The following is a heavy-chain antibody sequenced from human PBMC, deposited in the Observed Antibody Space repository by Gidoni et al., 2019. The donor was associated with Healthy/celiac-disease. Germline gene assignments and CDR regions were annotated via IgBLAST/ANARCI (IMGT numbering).Heavy chain of an antibody. CDR2: IKQDGSEK. CDR1: GFTFSSYC. Sequence: EVQLVESGGGLVQPGGSLRLSCAASGFTFSSYCMSWVRQAPGKGLEWVANIKQDGSEKYYVDSVKGRFTISRDNAKNSLYLQMNSLRAEDTAVYYCARDLIGYCTNGVCPYYYYYGMDVWGQGTTVTVSS. J-gene: IGHJ6*02. CDR3: ARDLIGYCTNGVCPYYYYYGMDV. V-gene: IGHV3-7*01. D-gene: IGHD2-8*01.